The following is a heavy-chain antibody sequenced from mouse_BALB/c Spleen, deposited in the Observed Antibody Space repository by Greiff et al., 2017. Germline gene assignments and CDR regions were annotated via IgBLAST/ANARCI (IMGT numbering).Heavy chain of an antibody. J-gene: IGHJ3*01. D-gene: IGHD2-3*01. CDR3: ARCPGYYEDWFAY. CDR1: GYTFTSYT. V-gene: IGHV1-4*01. Sequence: VQLQQSGAELARPGASVKMSCKASGYTFTSYTMHWVKQRPGQGLEWIGYINPSSGYTNYNQKFKDKATLTADKSSSTAYMKLSSLTSEDSAVYYCARCPGYYEDWFAYWGQGTLVTVSA. CDR2: INPSSGYT.